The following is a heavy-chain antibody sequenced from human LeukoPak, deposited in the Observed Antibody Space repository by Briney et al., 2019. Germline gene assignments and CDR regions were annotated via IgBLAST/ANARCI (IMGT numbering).Heavy chain of an antibody. J-gene: IGHJ4*02. Sequence: GGSLRLSCAASGFTFSTYSMNWVRQAPGKGLEWVSSISSSSSYIYYADSVKGRFTISRDNARKSLYLQMNSLRAEDTAVYYCARVGEKAFHLWPEIDYWGQGTLVTVSS. CDR1: GFTFSTYS. CDR3: ARVGEKAFHLWPEIDY. D-gene: IGHD5-24*01. V-gene: IGHV3-21*01. CDR2: ISSSSSYI.